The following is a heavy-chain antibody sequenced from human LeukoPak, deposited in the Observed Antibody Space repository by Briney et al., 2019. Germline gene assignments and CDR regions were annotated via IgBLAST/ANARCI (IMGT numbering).Heavy chain of an antibody. CDR3: ARAWAGDYYYYGMDV. CDR1: GASISSHY. V-gene: IGHV4-4*07. D-gene: IGHD6-19*01. Sequence: SETLSLTCTVSGASISSHYWNWIRQPAGKGLEWIGRIFASGSSNYNPSLKSRVTMSLDTSKDMFSLKLNSVTAADTAVYYCARAWAGDYYYYGMDVWGQGTTVTVSS. J-gene: IGHJ6*02. CDR2: IFASGSS.